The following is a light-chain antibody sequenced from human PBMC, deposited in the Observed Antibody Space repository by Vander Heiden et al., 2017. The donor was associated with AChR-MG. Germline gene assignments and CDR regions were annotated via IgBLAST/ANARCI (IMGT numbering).Light chain of an antibody. CDR2: DVR. V-gene: IGLV2-14*03. CDR1: SSDIGDFDS. J-gene: IGLJ2*01. Sequence: QSALTQPASVSGSPGQSITISCTGTSSDIGDFDSVSWYQQHPGTAPKIVIYDVRNRPSGISNRFSGSKSGNTASLTISGLQAEDEADYYCTSYTTRSVLFGGGTKLTVL. CDR3: TSYTTRSVL.